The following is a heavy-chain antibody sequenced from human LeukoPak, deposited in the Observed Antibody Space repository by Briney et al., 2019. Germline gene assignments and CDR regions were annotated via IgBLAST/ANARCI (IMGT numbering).Heavy chain of an antibody. V-gene: IGHV3-30*02. J-gene: IGHJ4*02. CDR1: GFTFSSFA. CDR3: AKDRSGSYYFDY. CDR2: IRYDGSNK. D-gene: IGHD1-26*01. Sequence: PGGSLRLSCVASGFTFSSFAMSWVRQAPGKGLEWVAFIRYDGSNKYYADSVKGRFTISRDNSKNTLYLQMNSLRAEDTAVYYCAKDRSGSYYFDYWGQGTLVTVSS.